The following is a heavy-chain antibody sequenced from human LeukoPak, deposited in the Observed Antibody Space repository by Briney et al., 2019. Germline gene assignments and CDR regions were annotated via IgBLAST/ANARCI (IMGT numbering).Heavy chain of an antibody. D-gene: IGHD3-22*01. CDR1: GGTFSSYA. Sequence: SVKVSCKASGGTFSSYAISWVRQAPGQGLEWMGRIIPIFGTANYAQKFQGRVTITTDESTSTAYMELSSLRSEDTAVYYCARAPYYYDSSGYSNYWGQGTPVTVSS. CDR3: ARAPYYYDSSGYSNY. J-gene: IGHJ4*02. V-gene: IGHV1-69*05. CDR2: IIPIFGTA.